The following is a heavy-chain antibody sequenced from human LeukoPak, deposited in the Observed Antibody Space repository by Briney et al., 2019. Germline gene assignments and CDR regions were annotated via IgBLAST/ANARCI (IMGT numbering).Heavy chain of an antibody. V-gene: IGHV3-53*01. CDR1: GFTVSNNY. J-gene: IGHJ4*02. CDR3: ARASTTTAQFDN. D-gene: IGHD4-11*01. CDR2: IYSGGST. Sequence: GGSLRLSCAASGFTVSNNYVSWVRQAPGKGLEWVSVIYSGGSTYYAESVKGRFTISRDNSKNTLYLQMNSLRAEDTAVYYCARASTTTAQFDNWGQGTLVTVSS.